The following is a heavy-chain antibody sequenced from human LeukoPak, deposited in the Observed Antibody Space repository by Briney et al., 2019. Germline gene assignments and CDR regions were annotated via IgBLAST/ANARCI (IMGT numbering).Heavy chain of an antibody. D-gene: IGHD2-2*01. J-gene: IGHJ4*02. CDR1: GGSISSHLYF. CDR2: IYYSGST. Sequence: PSETLSLTCTVSGGSISSHLYFWAWIRQPPGKGLEWIGYIYYSGSTNYNPSLKSRVTISVDTSKNHFSLKLTSVTAADTAVYYCARGIYCSSTSCYYYFDYWGQGTLVTVSS. V-gene: IGHV4-61*03. CDR3: ARGIYCSSTSCYYYFDY.